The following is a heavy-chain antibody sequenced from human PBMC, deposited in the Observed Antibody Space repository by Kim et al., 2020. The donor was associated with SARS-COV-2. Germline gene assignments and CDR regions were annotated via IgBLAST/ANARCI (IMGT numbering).Heavy chain of an antibody. J-gene: IGHJ4*02. D-gene: IGHD5-12*01. Sequence: YHPPLTSRVTISVDTSKNRFSLKLSSVTAADTAVYYCARDGGDGYNYFDYWGQGTLVTVSS. CDR3: ARDGGDGYNYFDY. V-gene: IGHV4-59*01.